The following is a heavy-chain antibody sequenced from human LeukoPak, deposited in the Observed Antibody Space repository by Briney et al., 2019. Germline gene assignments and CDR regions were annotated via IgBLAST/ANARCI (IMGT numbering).Heavy chain of an antibody. CDR1: GFTFSSYW. J-gene: IGHJ4*02. CDR3: ARAARGAAAGTVEFDY. V-gene: IGHV3-74*01. D-gene: IGHD6-13*01. CDR2: INSDGSST. Sequence: PGGSLRLSCAASGFTFSSYWMHWVRQAPGKGLVWVSRINSDGSSTSYADSVKGRFTISRDNAKNTLYLQMNSLRAEDTAVYYCARAARGAAAGTVEFDYWGQGTLVTASS.